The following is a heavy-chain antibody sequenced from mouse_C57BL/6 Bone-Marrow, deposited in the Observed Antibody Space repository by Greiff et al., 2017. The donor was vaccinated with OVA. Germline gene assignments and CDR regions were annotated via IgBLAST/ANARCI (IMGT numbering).Heavy chain of an antibody. CDR3: ARSANWVFAY. Sequence: QVHVKQSGAELVRPGTSVKVSCKASGYAFTNYLIEWVKQRPGQGLEWIGVINPGSGGTNYNEKFKGKATLTADKSSSTAYMQLSSLTSEDSAVYFCARSANWVFAYWGQGTLVTVSA. CDR1: GYAFTNYL. D-gene: IGHD4-1*01. CDR2: INPGSGGT. J-gene: IGHJ3*01. V-gene: IGHV1-54*01.